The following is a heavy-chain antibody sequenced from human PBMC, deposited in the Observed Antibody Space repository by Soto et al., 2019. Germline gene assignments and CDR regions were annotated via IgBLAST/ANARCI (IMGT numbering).Heavy chain of an antibody. D-gene: IGHD2-15*01. J-gene: IGHJ4*02. CDR1: GFTFDDYA. CDR3: EHIGVVVPFLES. V-gene: IGHV3-9*01. Sequence: PGGSLRLSCAASGFTFDDYAIHWVRQGPGKGLEWVSGISWDSNIIGYTDSVKGRFIISRDNAKNSLYLQMNGLRPEDTALYYCEHIGVVVPFLESWGQGTPVTVSS. CDR2: ISWDSNII.